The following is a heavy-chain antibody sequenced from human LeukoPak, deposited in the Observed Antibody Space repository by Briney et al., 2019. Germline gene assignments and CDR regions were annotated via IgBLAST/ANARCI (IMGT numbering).Heavy chain of an antibody. CDR2: ISWNSGSI. Sequence: PGRSLRLSCAASGFTFDDYAMHWVRQAPGKGLEWVSGISWNSGSIGYADSVKGRFTISRDNAKNSLYLQMNSLRAEDMALYYCASDRYGDYVYSGFNYWGQGTLVTVSS. CDR1: GFTFDDYA. CDR3: ASDRYGDYVYSGFNY. V-gene: IGHV3-9*03. J-gene: IGHJ4*02. D-gene: IGHD4-17*01.